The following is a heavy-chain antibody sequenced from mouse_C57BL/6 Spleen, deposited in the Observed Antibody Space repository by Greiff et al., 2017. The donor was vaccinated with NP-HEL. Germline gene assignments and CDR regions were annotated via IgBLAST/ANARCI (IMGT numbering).Heavy chain of an antibody. CDR3: AANPSITTVVAPVVDV. CDR1: GYTFTSYW. Sequence: VQLQQPGAELVKPGASVKLSCKASGYTFTSYWMHWVKQRPGRGLEWIGRIDPNSGGTKYNEKFKSKATLTVDKPSSTAYMQLSSLTSDDSAVYYCAANPSITTVVAPVVDVWGTGTTVTVSS. J-gene: IGHJ1*03. CDR2: IDPNSGGT. V-gene: IGHV1-72*01. D-gene: IGHD1-1*01.